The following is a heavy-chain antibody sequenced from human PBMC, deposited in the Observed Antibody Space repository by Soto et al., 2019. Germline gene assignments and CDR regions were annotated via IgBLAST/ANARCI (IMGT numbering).Heavy chain of an antibody. Sequence: WLSXRLSWSSAVFTLLGYNRIVVRRAPGKGLELVSSIDERGATTSNAEYVRGRFNISRHDSKNTLYLQMNSLRDEDTAVYFCAPSTIHGRTRGLHEQWGPGT. CDR1: VFTLLGYN. J-gene: IGHJ4*02. V-gene: IGHV3-23*01. CDR3: APSTIHGRTRGLHEQ. D-gene: IGHD2-2*01. CDR2: IDERGATT.